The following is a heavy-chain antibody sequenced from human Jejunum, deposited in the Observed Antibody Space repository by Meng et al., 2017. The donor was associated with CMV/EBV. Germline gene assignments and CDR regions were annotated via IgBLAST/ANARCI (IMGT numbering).Heavy chain of an antibody. J-gene: IGHJ4*02. Sequence: SGFTFNNGWMTWVRQAPGEGLEWVGRIKSKTDGGTTDHAAPVKGRFTISRDDSQNTLYLQMNSLKTEDTAVYYCTTDFGGNSRAIDYWGQGTLVTVSS. V-gene: IGHV3-15*01. D-gene: IGHD4-23*01. CDR3: TTDFGGNSRAIDY. CDR2: IKSKTDGGTT. CDR1: GFTFNNGW.